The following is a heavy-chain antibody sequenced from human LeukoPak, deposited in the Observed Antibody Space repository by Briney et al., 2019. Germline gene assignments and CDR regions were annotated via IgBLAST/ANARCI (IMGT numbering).Heavy chain of an antibody. CDR3: ARDRVYYMDV. CDR1: GFTFSDYN. V-gene: IGHV3-48*02. J-gene: IGHJ6*03. CDR2: IGGRTSTT. Sequence: GGSLRLSCAASGFTFSDYNMNWVRQAPGQGLEWLSHIGGRTSTTYYADSVKGRFTISRDNAKNSLYLQMNGLSDEDTAVYYCARDRVYYMDVWGNGTTVTVSS.